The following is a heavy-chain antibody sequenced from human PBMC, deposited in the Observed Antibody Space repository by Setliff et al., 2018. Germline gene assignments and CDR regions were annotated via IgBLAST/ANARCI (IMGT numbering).Heavy chain of an antibody. CDR2: INHSGST. CDR3: TVYNTGSSKDHY. J-gene: IGHJ4*02. D-gene: IGHD2-8*02. CDR1: GVYAESRDTYY. Sequence: SETLSLTCAVYGVYAESRDTYYWSWIRQPPGKGLEWIGEINHSGSTNYNPSLKSRVTISVDTSKNQFSLKLSSVTAADTALYYCTVYNTGSSKDHYWGQGTPVTVSS. V-gene: IGHV4-34*01.